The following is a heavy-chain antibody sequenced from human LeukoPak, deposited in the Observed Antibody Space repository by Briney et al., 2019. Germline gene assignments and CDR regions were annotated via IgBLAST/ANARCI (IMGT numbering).Heavy chain of an antibody. V-gene: IGHV3-30*04. D-gene: IGHD2-8*01. CDR3: ARDRVMGANYNWFDP. Sequence: GRSLRLSCVTSGFIFRNYAMHWIRQTPGKGLEWVAVIFYDGTIQYYADSVKGRFTISRDNAKNSLYLQMNSLRAEDTAVYYCARDRVMGANYNWFDPWGQGTLVTVSS. CDR2: IFYDGTIQ. CDR1: GFIFRNYA. J-gene: IGHJ5*02.